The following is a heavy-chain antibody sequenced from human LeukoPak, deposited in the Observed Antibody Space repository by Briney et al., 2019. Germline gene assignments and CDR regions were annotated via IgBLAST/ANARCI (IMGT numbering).Heavy chain of an antibody. V-gene: IGHV3-66*01. Sequence: GGSLRLSCAASGFTVSSNHINWVRQAPGEGLEWGSILYSGGSTYYAESVRGRFTISRYNSKNTLYLQMNGLRAEDTAVYYCARGAANWNYDDAFDIWGQGTMVTVSS. CDR1: GFTVSSNH. D-gene: IGHD1-7*01. CDR2: LYSGGST. CDR3: ARGAANWNYDDAFDI. J-gene: IGHJ3*02.